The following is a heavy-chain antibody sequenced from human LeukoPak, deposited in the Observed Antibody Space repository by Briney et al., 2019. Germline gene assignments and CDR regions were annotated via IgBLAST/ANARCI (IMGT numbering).Heavy chain of an antibody. CDR3: ARDGYSSSWYSLDY. CDR2: IYQTGRT. V-gene: IGHV4-38-2*02. CDR1: GYSISSGYY. D-gene: IGHD6-13*01. Sequence: SETLSLTCTVSGYSISSGYYWGWIRQPPGKGLEWLGSIYQTGRTYYNPSLKSRVTISVDTSKNQFSLKLSSVTAADTAVYYCARDGYSSSWYSLDYWGQGTLVTVSS. J-gene: IGHJ4*02.